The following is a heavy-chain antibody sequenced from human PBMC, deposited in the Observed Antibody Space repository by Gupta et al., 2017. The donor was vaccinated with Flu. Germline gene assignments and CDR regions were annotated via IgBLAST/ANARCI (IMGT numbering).Heavy chain of an antibody. D-gene: IGHD5-18*01. Sequence: EVQLVESGGGLVQPGGSLRLSCAASGFTFSSYEMNWVRQAPGKGLEWVSYISSSGSTIYYADSVKGRFTISRDNAKNSLYLQMNSLRAEDTAVYYCARDCNGDTAMVTLDYWGQGTLVTVSS. V-gene: IGHV3-48*03. CDR1: GFTFSSYE. J-gene: IGHJ4*02. CDR2: ISSSGSTI. CDR3: ARDCNGDTAMVTLDY.